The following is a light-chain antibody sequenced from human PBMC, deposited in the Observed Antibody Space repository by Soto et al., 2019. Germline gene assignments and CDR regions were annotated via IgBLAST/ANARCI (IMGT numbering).Light chain of an antibody. Sequence: QSALTQPASVSGSPGQSITISCTGTSSDVGSYNLVSWYQQHPGKAPKLMIYEGSKRPSGVSNRFSGSKSGNTASLTISGLQAEDEADYYCCSYAGISTYVVFGGGTKVTVL. CDR1: SSDVGSYNL. CDR2: EGS. V-gene: IGLV2-23*01. J-gene: IGLJ2*01. CDR3: CSYAGISTYVV.